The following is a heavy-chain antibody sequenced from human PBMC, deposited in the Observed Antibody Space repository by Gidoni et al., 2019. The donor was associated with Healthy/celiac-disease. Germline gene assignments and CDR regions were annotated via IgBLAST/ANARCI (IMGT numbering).Heavy chain of an antibody. D-gene: IGHD2-8*01. J-gene: IGHJ3*02. CDR3: ARDQNGGQNAFDI. Sequence: VQLVESGGCLVQPRGSLRLCCAASGFTFSRYSMNWVRQATGKGLEWVSYISSSSSTIYSADSVKGRFTISRDNAKNPLYLHMNSLRDEDTAVYYCARDQNGGQNAFDIWGQGTMVTVSS. CDR1: GFTFSRYS. CDR2: ISSSSSTI. V-gene: IGHV3-48*02.